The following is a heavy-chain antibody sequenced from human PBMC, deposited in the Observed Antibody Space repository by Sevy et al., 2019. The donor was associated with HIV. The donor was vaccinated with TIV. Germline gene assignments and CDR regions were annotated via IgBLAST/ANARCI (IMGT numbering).Heavy chain of an antibody. CDR3: TRAYCSGGSCYGWFDP. V-gene: IGHV3-49*03. D-gene: IGHD2-15*01. J-gene: IGHJ5*02. CDR2: IRSKAYGGKT. Sequence: GGSLRLSCTASGFTFGDYAMSWFRQAPGKGLEWVGFIRSKAYGGKTEYAASVKGRFTISRDDSKSIAYLQMNSLKTEDTAVYYCTRAYCSGGSCYGWFDPWGQGTLVTVSS. CDR1: GFTFGDYA.